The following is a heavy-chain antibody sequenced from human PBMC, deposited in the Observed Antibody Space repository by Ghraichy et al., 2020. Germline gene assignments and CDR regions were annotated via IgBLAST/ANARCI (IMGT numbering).Heavy chain of an antibody. CDR2: IYNTENT. J-gene: IGHJ5*02. Sequence: SETLSLTCTVSGGSISSSTYFWALIRQPPGKGLEWIGSIYNTENTYYNPSLKSRVTISADTSKNQFSLKLSSVTAADTAVYYCARPYSSSRNWFDPWGPGTLFTVSS. V-gene: IGHV4-39*01. CDR1: GGSISSSTYF. CDR3: ARPYSSSRNWFDP. D-gene: IGHD6-13*01.